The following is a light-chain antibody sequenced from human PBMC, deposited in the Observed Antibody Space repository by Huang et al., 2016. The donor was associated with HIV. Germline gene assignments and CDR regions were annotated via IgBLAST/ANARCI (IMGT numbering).Light chain of an antibody. CDR1: QNITNNF. CDR2: GVS. Sequence: DIVLTQSPGTLSLSPRERAALSCRASQNITNNFLAWYHQRSGQTPRLLIYGVSNRAMGIPDRFSGSGSGTDFTLIISRLEPQDSAVYYCQQYLSSPLTFGGGTNVEIK. J-gene: IGKJ4*01. V-gene: IGKV3-20*01. CDR3: QQYLSSPLT.